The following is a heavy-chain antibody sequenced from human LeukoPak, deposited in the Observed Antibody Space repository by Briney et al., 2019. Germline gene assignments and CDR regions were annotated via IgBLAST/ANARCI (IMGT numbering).Heavy chain of an antibody. CDR2: IYYSGST. D-gene: IGHD4-17*01. Sequence: SETLSLTCTVSGGSISSYYWSWIRQPPGKGLEWIGYIYYSGSTNYNPSLKSRVTISVDTSKNQFSLKLSSVTTADTAVYYCARDLVTVTKGFDIWGLGTMVSVSS. V-gene: IGHV4-59*01. CDR1: GGSISSYY. CDR3: ARDLVTVTKGFDI. J-gene: IGHJ3*02.